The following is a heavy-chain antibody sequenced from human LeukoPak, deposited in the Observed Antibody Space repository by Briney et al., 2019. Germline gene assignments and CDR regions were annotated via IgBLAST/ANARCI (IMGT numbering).Heavy chain of an antibody. D-gene: IGHD5-18*01. Sequence: GESLKISCRGSGYSFTSYWIAWVRQMPGKGLEWMGIIYPRDSDTRYSPSFQGQVTISADKSISAAYLQWSSLKASDTAMYYCARSGGSRYGYTFIDHWGQGTLVTVSA. CDR1: GYSFTSYW. CDR2: IYPRDSDT. V-gene: IGHV5-51*01. J-gene: IGHJ4*02. CDR3: ARSGGSRYGYTFIDH.